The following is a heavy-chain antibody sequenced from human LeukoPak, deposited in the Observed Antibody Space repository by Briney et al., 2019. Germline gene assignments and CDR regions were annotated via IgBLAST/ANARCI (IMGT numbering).Heavy chain of an antibody. D-gene: IGHD6-19*01. CDR3: ARHARWLVPSDFDY. CDR1: GGSISSYY. CDR2: IYYSGRT. Sequence: SETLSLTCTVSGGSISSYYWSWIRQPPGKGLEWMGYIYYSGRTNYNPSLKSRVTISVDTSKNQFSLKLSSVTAADTAVYYCARHARWLVPSDFDYWGQGTLVTVSS. J-gene: IGHJ4*02. V-gene: IGHV4-59*08.